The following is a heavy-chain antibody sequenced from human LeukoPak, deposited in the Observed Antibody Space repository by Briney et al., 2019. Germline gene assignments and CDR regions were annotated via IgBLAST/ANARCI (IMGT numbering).Heavy chain of an antibody. CDR1: GFTFSSYA. D-gene: IGHD4-17*01. Sequence: GGSLRLSCAASGFTFSSYAMHWVRQAPGKGLEYVSAISSNGGSTYYANSVKGRFTISRGNSKNTLYLQMGSLRAEDMAVYYCARGNYGDHPRLFDYWGQGTLVTVSS. J-gene: IGHJ4*02. V-gene: IGHV3-64*01. CDR2: ISSNGGST. CDR3: ARGNYGDHPRLFDY.